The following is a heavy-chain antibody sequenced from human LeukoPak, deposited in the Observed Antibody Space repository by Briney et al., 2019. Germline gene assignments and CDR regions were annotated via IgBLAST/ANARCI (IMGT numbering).Heavy chain of an antibody. CDR1: GFHFSSYA. CDR2: ISGSGGST. J-gene: IGHJ4*02. CDR3: AKDGDYSSGWYPFDY. D-gene: IGHD6-19*01. V-gene: IGHV3-23*01. Sequence: GGSLRLSCAASGFHFSSYAVRWLRQAPGKGREWVSSISGSGGSTYYADSVKGRFTISRDNSKNTLYLQMNSLRAEDTAVYYCAKDGDYSSGWYPFDYWGQGTLVTVSS.